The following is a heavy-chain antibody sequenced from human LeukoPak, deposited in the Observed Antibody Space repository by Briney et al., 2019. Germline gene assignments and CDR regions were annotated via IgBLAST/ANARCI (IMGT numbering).Heavy chain of an antibody. Sequence: ASVKVSCKASGGTFSSYAISWVRQAPGQGLEWMGGIIPIFGTANYAQKFQGRVTITADKSTSTAYMELSSLRSEDTAVYYCARGGSGSPNDAFDIWGQGTMVTVSS. CDR2: IIPIFGTA. CDR3: ARGGSGSPNDAFDI. D-gene: IGHD1-26*01. V-gene: IGHV1-69*06. J-gene: IGHJ3*02. CDR1: GGTFSSYA.